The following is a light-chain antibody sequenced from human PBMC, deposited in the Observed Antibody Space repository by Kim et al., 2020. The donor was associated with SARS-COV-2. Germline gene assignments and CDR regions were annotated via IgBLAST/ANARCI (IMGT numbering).Light chain of an antibody. CDR3: QQRSGWPLT. V-gene: IGKV3D-20*02. J-gene: IGKJ4*01. CDR1: QSVGSSY. CDR2: GAS. Sequence: SPGERATLSCRASQSVGSSYLAWYQQKPGQAPRLLIYGASSRATGIPDRFSGSGSGTDFTLTISSLEPEDFAIYYCQQRSGWPLTFGGGTKVDIK.